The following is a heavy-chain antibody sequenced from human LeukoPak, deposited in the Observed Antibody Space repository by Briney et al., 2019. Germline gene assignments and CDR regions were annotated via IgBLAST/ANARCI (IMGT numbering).Heavy chain of an antibody. D-gene: IGHD2-15*01. J-gene: IGHJ1*01. CDR1: GGTFSSYA. CDR2: IIPIFGTA. Sequence: ASVKVSCKASGGTFSSYAISWVRQAPGQGLEWMGGIIPIFGTANYAQKFQGRVTITADESTSTAYMELSSLRSEDTAVYYCARDNGWWDFQHWGQGTLVPVSS. V-gene: IGHV1-69*01. CDR3: ARDNGWWDFQH.